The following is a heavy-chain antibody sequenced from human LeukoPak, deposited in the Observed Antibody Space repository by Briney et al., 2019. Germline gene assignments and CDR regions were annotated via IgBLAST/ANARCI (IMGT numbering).Heavy chain of an antibody. CDR3: ARNRYGSGSYPDPLYYYGMDV. D-gene: IGHD3-10*01. CDR2: VYYSGST. J-gene: IGHJ6*02. Sequence: SETLSLTCTVSGYSISSGYFWGWIRQPPGKGLEWTGHVYYSGSTNYNPSLKSRVTILIDTSENQFSLKLSSVTAADTAVYYCARNRYGSGSYPDPLYYYGMDVWGQGTTVTVSS. CDR1: GYSISSGYF. V-gene: IGHV4-61*01.